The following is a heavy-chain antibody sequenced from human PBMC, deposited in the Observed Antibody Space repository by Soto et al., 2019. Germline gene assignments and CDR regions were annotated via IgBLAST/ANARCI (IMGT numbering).Heavy chain of an antibody. CDR3: AREGNLGRWLQPLDF. J-gene: IGHJ4*02. CDR1: GDSLSAYS. D-gene: IGHD5-12*01. CDR2: IHYNGNT. Sequence: SETLSLTCTVSGDSLSAYSWSWVRQPPGKGLEWIGNIHYNGNTKYNPSLKSRVTMSVDTSKNQFSLKLISVTAADTAKYFCAREGNLGRWLQPLDFWGQGTLLSVS. V-gene: IGHV4-59*01.